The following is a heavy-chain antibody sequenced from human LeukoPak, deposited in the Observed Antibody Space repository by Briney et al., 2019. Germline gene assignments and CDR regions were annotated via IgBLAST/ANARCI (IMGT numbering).Heavy chain of an antibody. CDR1: GGSISSYY. D-gene: IGHD3-9*01. CDR2: IYYSGST. CDR3: ARGGILRYFDWLLESGYFDY. V-gene: IGHV4-59*12. J-gene: IGHJ4*02. Sequence: NPSETLSLTCTVSGGSISSYYWSWIRQPPGKGLEWIGYIYYSGSTNYNPSLKSRVTISVDTSKNQFSLKLSSVTAADTAVYYCARGGILRYFDWLLESGYFDYWGQGTLVTVSS.